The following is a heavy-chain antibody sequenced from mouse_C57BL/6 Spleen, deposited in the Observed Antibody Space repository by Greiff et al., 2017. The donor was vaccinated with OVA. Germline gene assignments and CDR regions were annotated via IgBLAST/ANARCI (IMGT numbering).Heavy chain of an antibody. Sequence: VQLQQSGAELVKPGASVKISCKASGYAFSSYWMNWVKQRPGKGLEWIGQIYPGDGDTNYNGKFKGKATLTADKSSSTAYMQLSSLTSEDSAVYFCVTYGSSYDWYFDVWGTGTTVTVSS. D-gene: IGHD1-1*01. J-gene: IGHJ1*03. V-gene: IGHV1-80*01. CDR2: IYPGDGDT. CDR3: VTYGSSYDWYFDV. CDR1: GYAFSSYW.